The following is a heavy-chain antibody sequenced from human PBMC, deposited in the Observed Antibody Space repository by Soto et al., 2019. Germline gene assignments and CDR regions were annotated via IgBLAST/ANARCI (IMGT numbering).Heavy chain of an antibody. Sequence: VQLVQSGAEVKKPGSSVKVSCKASGGTISNYAISWVRQAPGQGLEWLGGIIPVFGIGNYAQKFQGRVTGTADTSTNTAYIELSSLRSEDTAVYYCAKDRRSASDRSVYIYYGLDVWGQGTTVIVSS. CDR1: GGTISNYA. V-gene: IGHV1-69*14. J-gene: IGHJ6*01. CDR2: IIPVFGIG. CDR3: AKDRRSASDRSVYIYYGLDV. D-gene: IGHD6-19*01.